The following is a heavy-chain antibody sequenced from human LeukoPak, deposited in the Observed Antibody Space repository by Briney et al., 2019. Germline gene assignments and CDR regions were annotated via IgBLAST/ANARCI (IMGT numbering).Heavy chain of an antibody. CDR2: IHYTGTT. J-gene: IGHJ5*02. CDR1: GGSINSHY. CDR3: ARHRWFDP. V-gene: IGHV4-59*08. Sequence: SETLSLTCIVSGGSINSHYWSWIRQPPGKGLEWIGDIHYTGTTKYNPSVKSRVTISIDTSKNQFSLELSSVTATDTAVYYCARHRWFDPWGQGTLVTVSS.